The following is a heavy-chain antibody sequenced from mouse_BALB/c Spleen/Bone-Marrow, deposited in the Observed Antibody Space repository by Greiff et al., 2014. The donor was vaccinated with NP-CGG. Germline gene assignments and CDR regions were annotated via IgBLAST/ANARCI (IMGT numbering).Heavy chain of an antibody. CDR3: AAYYYGSSQFAY. D-gene: IGHD1-1*01. V-gene: IGHV14-3*02. Sequence: VQLQQPGAELVKPGASVKLSCTASGFNIKDTYMHWVEQRPEQGLEWIGRIDPANGNTKYDPKFQGKATITADTSSNTAYLQLSSLTSEDTAVYYCAAYYYGSSQFAYWGQGTLVTVSA. CDR1: GFNIKDTY. J-gene: IGHJ3*01. CDR2: IDPANGNT.